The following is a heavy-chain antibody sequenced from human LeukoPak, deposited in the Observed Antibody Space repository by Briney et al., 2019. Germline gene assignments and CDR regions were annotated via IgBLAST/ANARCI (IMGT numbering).Heavy chain of an antibody. V-gene: IGHV3-43*01. J-gene: IGHJ4*02. Sequence: PGGSLRLSCAASGFTFDDYTMHWVRQAPGKGLEWVSLISWDGGSTYYADSVKGRFTISRDNSKNSLYLQMNSLRTEDTALYYCAKDISPMVRFELPHNWGQGTLVTVSS. CDR2: ISWDGGST. D-gene: IGHD3-10*01. CDR3: AKDISPMVRFELPHN. CDR1: GFTFDDYT.